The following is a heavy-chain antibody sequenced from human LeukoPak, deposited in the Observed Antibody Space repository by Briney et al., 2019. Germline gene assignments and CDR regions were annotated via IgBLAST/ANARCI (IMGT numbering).Heavy chain of an antibody. Sequence: PGGSLRLSCAASGFTFDDYAMHWVRQAPGKGLEWVSGISWNSGSIGYADSVKGRFTISRDNSKNSLYLQMNSLRAEDMALYYCAKDRGAMLYYFDYWGQGTLVTVSS. CDR3: AKDRGAMLYYFDY. J-gene: IGHJ4*02. D-gene: IGHD3-16*01. CDR2: ISWNSGSI. V-gene: IGHV3-9*03. CDR1: GFTFDDYA.